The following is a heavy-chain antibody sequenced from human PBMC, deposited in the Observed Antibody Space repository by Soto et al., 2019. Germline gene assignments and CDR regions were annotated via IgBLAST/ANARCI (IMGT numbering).Heavy chain of an antibody. CDR1: GDSVNTVGSF. CDR3: ARVCCYGRLEY. CDR2: ISYSGSA. D-gene: IGHD2-2*01. Sequence: QVQLQESSPGLVKPSETLSLTCAVSGDSVNTVGSFWAWIRRPPERGLELIGQISYSGSALYNSSLRGRVAILLDSPANQFSLSLSSVTAADTALYSWARVCCYGRLEYWGQGAPVIVSS. V-gene: IGHV4-61*08. J-gene: IGHJ4*02.